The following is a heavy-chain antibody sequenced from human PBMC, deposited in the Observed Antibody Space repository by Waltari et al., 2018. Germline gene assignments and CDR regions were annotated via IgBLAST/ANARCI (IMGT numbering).Heavy chain of an antibody. CDR2: IYHSGST. J-gene: IGHJ4*02. CDR3: ARRRVVRGVMNVYYFDY. D-gene: IGHD3-10*01. Sequence: QVQLPESGPGLVEHSETLSPTCAVSGYSISTGSYWGWLRPPPGKGLELIGSIYHSGSTDYDPSLKSRVTISVDTSKNQFSLKLSSATAADTAVDYCARRRVVRGVMNVYYFDYWGQGTLVTVSS. V-gene: IGHV4-38-2*01. CDR1: GYSISTGSY.